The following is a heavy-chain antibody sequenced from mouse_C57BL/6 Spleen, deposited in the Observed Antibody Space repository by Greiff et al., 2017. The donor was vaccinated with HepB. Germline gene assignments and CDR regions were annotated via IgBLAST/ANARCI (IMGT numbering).Heavy chain of an antibody. Sequence: VKLMESGPELVKPGASVKISCKASGYAFSSSWMNWVKQRPGKGLEWIGRIYPGDGDTNYNGKFKGKATLTADKSSSTAYMQLSSLTSEDSAVYFCARFTTVVANYFDYWGQGTTLTVSS. CDR1: GYAFSSSW. J-gene: IGHJ2*01. D-gene: IGHD1-1*01. CDR3: ARFTTVVANYFDY. CDR2: IYPGDGDT. V-gene: IGHV1-82*01.